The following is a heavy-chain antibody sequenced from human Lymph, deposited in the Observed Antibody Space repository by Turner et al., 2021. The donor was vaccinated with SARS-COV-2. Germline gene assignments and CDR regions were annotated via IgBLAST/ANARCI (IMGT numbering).Heavy chain of an antibody. Sequence: QVQLVESGGGGVPPGRSLRHSCAASGFTFSSYAMHWVRQAPGKGLEWVELISYDGSNKYYADSVKSRFTISRDNSKNTLYLQMNSLRAEDTAVYYCARDVGAALDYWGQGTLVTVSS. CDR2: ISYDGSNK. V-gene: IGHV3-30-3*01. D-gene: IGHD6-25*01. CDR1: GFTFSSYA. J-gene: IGHJ4*02. CDR3: ARDVGAALDY.